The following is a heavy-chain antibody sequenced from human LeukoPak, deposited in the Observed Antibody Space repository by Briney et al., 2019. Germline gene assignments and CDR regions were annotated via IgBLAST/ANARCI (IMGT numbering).Heavy chain of an antibody. D-gene: IGHD6-13*01. CDR1: GGSISSGSYY. V-gene: IGHV4-61*02. Sequence: SETLSLTCTVSGGSISSGSYYWSWIRQPAGKGLEWIGRIYTSGSTNYNPSLKSRVTISVDTSKNQFSLKLSSVTAADTAVYYCARTVRYSSSWYFDYRGQGTLVTVSS. CDR3: ARTVRYSSSWYFDY. J-gene: IGHJ4*02. CDR2: IYTSGST.